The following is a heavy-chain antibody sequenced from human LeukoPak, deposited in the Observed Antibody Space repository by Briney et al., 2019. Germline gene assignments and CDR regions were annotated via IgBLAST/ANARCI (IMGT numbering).Heavy chain of an antibody. CDR2: ISSSGSTI. V-gene: IGHV3-48*03. J-gene: IGHJ4*02. D-gene: IGHD3-3*01. Sequence: RGSLRLSCAASGFTFSSYEMNWVRQAPGKGLEWVSYISSSGSTIYYADSVKGRFTISRDNAKNSLYLQMNSLRAEDTAVYYCARALTYYDFWSGYRYYFDHWGQGTLVTVSS. CDR3: ARALTYYDFWSGYRYYFDH. CDR1: GFTFSSYE.